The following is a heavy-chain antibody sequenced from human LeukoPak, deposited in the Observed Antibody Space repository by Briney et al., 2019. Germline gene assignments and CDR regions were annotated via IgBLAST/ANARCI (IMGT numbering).Heavy chain of an antibody. V-gene: IGHV4-4*02. D-gene: IGHD3-16*01. CDR1: GGSISRSNW. CDR3: AGGSPPGNDFDY. Sequence: SETLSLTCAVSGGSISRSNWWSWVRQPPGKGLEWIGEIYHSGSTNYNPSLKSRVTISVDTSKNQFSLKLSSVTAADTAVYYCAGGSPPGNDFDYWGQGTLVTVSS. CDR2: IYHSGST. J-gene: IGHJ4*02.